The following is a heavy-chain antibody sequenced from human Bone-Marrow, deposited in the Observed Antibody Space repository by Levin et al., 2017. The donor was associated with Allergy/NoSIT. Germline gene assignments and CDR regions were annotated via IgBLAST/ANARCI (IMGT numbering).Heavy chain of an antibody. Sequence: GGSLRLSCAASGFTFSSYGMHWVRQAPGKGLEWVAVIWYDGSNKYYADSVKGRFTISRDNSKNTLYLQMNSLRAEDTAVYYCAREYCSGGSSILGLCAYYFDYWGQGTLVTVSS. CDR2: IWYDGSNK. V-gene: IGHV3-33*01. D-gene: IGHD2-15*01. CDR3: AREYCSGGSSILGLCAYYFDY. CDR1: GFTFSSYG. J-gene: IGHJ4*02.